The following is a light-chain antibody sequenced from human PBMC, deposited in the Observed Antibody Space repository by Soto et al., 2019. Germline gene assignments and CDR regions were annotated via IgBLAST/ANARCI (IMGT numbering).Light chain of an antibody. V-gene: IGKV3-20*01. CDR3: QLYDSSSWT. J-gene: IGKJ1*01. CDR2: GAS. CDR1: QSVSSSY. Sequence: EIVLTQSPGTLSLSPGERATLSCRASQSVSSSYLAWYQQKPGQAPRLLIYGASSRATGIPDRFSGSGSGTDLTLTISRLETEDFAVYYCQLYDSSSWTFGQGTKVDIK.